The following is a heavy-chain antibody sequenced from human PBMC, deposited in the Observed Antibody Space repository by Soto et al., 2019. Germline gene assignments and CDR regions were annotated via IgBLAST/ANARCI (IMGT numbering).Heavy chain of an antibody. CDR3: AKDLTRQLAYWLDP. J-gene: IGHJ5*02. D-gene: IGHD6-6*01. CDR2: INAHSGGT. V-gene: IGHV1-2*02. Sequence: ASVKVSCKASGFSFTGYYIHWLRQAPGQGLEWMGWINAHSGGTEYAQKFQGRFTLTRDTSIATAYLTLTSLTSDDTALYYCAKDLTRQLAYWLDPWGQGTQVTVS. CDR1: GFSFTGYY.